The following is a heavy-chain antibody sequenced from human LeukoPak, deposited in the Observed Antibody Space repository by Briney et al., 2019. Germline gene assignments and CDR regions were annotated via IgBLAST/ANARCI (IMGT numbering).Heavy chain of an antibody. CDR3: ARDWNLIYCSSTSCYDKYNYYYYGMDV. D-gene: IGHD2-2*01. V-gene: IGHV1-46*01. Sequence: ASVKVSCKASGYTFTIYYMHWVRQAPGQGLELMGIINPSGGSTSYSQKFHGRVTMTSDTSTSKVYMELSSLRSEDTAVYYCARDWNLIYCSSTSCYDKYNYYYYGMDVWGQGTTVTVSS. J-gene: IGHJ6*02. CDR2: INPSGGST. CDR1: GYTFTIYY.